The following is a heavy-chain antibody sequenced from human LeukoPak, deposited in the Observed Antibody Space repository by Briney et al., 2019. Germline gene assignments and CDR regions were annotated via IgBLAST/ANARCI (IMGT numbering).Heavy chain of an antibody. D-gene: IGHD3-22*01. CDR3: ARGRARTTYYYDSSGYYGLDY. Sequence: PSETLSLTCAVYGGSFSGYYWSWIRQPPGKGLEWIGEINHSGSTNYNPSLKSRVTISVDTSKNQFSLKLSSVTAADTAVYYCARGRARTTYYYDSSGYYGLDYWGQGTLVTVSS. J-gene: IGHJ4*02. CDR1: GGSFSGYY. CDR2: INHSGST. V-gene: IGHV4-34*01.